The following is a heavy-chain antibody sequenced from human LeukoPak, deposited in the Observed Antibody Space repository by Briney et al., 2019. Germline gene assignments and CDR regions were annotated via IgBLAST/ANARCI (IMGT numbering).Heavy chain of an antibody. CDR3: ARDGATATTSWFNMDV. Sequence: GASVKVSCKASGYTFTGYYMHWVRQAPGQGLEWMGRINPNSGGTNYAQKFQGRVTMTRDTSISTAYMELSRLRSDDTAVYYCARDGATATTSWFNMDVWGKGTTVTVSS. CDR2: INPNSGGT. D-gene: IGHD4-17*01. J-gene: IGHJ6*03. V-gene: IGHV1-2*06. CDR1: GYTFTGYY.